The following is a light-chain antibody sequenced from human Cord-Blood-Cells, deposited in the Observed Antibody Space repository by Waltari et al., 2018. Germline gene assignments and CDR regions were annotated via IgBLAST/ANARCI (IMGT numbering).Light chain of an antibody. J-gene: IGLJ3*02. CDR3: QCYESSKWV. V-gene: IGLV6-57*03. Sequence: NFMLTQPHSVSESPGKTVTISCTRSSGSIASNYVQWYQQRPGSAPTSVIYEVSPRASGGPDRCAGLIDSSSNSASLHMSGLKTEDEADYCGQCYESSKWVVGGGAKLTVL. CDR2: EVS. CDR1: SGSIASNY.